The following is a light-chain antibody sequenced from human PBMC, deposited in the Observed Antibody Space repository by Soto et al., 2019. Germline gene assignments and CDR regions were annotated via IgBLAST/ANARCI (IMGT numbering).Light chain of an antibody. Sequence: EIVLTQSPGTLSLSPGEGATLSCRASQSVRSSYLAWYQQKPGQAPRLRIFGASSRATGIPDRFSGSGSGTDFTLTISSLEPEDFAVYSCQQYGSSPYTFGQGTKLEIK. V-gene: IGKV3-20*01. CDR3: QQYGSSPYT. CDR1: QSVRSSY. CDR2: GAS. J-gene: IGKJ2*01.